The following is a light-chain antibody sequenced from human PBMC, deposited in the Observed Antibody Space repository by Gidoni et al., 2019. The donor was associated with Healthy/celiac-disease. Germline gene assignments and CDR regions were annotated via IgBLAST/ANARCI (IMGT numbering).Light chain of an antibody. V-gene: IGLV3-19*01. CDR2: GKN. CDR1: SLRSYY. Sequence: SSELTQDPAVSVALGQTVRITCQGDSLRSYYASWYQQKPGQAPPLVIYGKNNRPSGIPDRFSGSSSGNTASLTITGAQAEDEADYYCNSRDSSGNHVVFGGGTKLTVL. J-gene: IGLJ2*01. CDR3: NSRDSSGNHVV.